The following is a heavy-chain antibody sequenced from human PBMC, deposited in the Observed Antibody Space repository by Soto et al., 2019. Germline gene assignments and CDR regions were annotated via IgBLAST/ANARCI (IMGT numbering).Heavy chain of an antibody. J-gene: IGHJ5*02. CDR2: INHYGST. D-gene: IGHD2-2*01. CDR1: GGSFSSYY. V-gene: IGHV4-34*01. Sequence: QAQLQQWGAGLLKPSETLSLTCAVYGGSFSSYYWSWIRQPPGKGLEWIGQINHYGSTDYNPSLKSLVTISVDTSKNHFSLRLSSVTAADTAMYYCATHCSSTSCYYTFDPWGQGTLVTVSS. CDR3: ATHCSSTSCYYTFDP.